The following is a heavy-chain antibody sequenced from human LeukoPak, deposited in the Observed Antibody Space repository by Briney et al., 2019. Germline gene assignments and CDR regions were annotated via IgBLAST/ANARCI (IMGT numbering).Heavy chain of an antibody. CDR1: GGSFTSYG. CDR2: IIPIYGTA. J-gene: IGHJ6*03. CDR3: ARDQVGLGAARPPNYYYYYMDV. Sequence: ASVKVSCKASGGSFTSYGISWVRQAPGQGLEWMGKIIPIYGTANYAQKFQGRVTITTDESTSTAYMELSSLRSEDTAVYYCARDQVGLGAARPPNYYYYYMDVWGKGTTVTVSS. D-gene: IGHD6-6*01. V-gene: IGHV1-69*05.